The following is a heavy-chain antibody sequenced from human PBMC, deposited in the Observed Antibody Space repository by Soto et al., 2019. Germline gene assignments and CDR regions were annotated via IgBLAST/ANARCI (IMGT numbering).Heavy chain of an antibody. D-gene: IGHD6-19*01. CDR3: EKDITPWLVDY. CDR1: GVTFSSDA. CDR2: ISVSFGST. Sequence: VVSLILSCSASGVTFSSDAISWFRQAPVKGLEWVSAISVSFGSTYYADSVKGRFTISRYNSKNTLYLQMNSLRAEDTAVYYCEKDITPWLVDYWGQGTLVTVSS. J-gene: IGHJ4*02. V-gene: IGHV3-23*01.